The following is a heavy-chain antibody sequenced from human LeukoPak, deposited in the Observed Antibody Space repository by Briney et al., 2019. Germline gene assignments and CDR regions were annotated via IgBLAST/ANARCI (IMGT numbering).Heavy chain of an antibody. Sequence: GGSLRLSCVASGFTLSSYEMNWVRQAPGRGLEWISYMSFSGSTIYYADSVKGRFTISRDNAKNSLYLQMNSLRAEDTAVYYCARGYSSCYPDAFDIWGQGTMVTVSS. D-gene: IGHD6-25*01. CDR2: MSFSGSTI. CDR1: GFTLSSYE. V-gene: IGHV3-48*03. CDR3: ARGYSSCYPDAFDI. J-gene: IGHJ3*02.